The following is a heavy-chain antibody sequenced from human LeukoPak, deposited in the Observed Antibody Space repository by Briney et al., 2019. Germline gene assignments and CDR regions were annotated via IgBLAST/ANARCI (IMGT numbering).Heavy chain of an antibody. CDR3: ARHWGYSEFDY. J-gene: IGHJ4*02. CDR2: ISHSGSP. V-gene: IGHV4-38-2*01. Sequence: SETLSLTCAVSGYSISSGFYWGWIRRPPGKGLEWIGSISHSGSPHYNPSLKSRVIISVDTSENQFSLRLSSVTAADTAVYYCARHWGYSEFDYWGQGTLVTVSS. CDR1: GYSISSGFY. D-gene: IGHD5-24*01.